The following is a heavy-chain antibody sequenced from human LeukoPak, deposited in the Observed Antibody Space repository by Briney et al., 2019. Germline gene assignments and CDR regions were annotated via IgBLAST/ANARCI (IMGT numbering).Heavy chain of an antibody. Sequence: GGSLRLSCAASGFTFSSYEMNWVRQAPGKGLEWFSYISSSGSTKYYAASVKGRFTLSRDNAKNSLYLQMNSLRAEDTALYYCARGDSNYGGGLDYWGQGTLVTVSS. CDR1: GFTFSSYE. D-gene: IGHD4-11*01. CDR2: ISSSGSTK. J-gene: IGHJ4*02. V-gene: IGHV3-48*03. CDR3: ARGDSNYGGGLDY.